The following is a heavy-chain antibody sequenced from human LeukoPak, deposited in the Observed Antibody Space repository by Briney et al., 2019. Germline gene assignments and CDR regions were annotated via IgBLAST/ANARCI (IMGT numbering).Heavy chain of an antibody. CDR2: ISGSGGST. CDR1: GFTFSSYA. Sequence: PGGSLRLSCAASGFTFSSYAMSWVRQTPVKGLEWVSVISGSGGSTYYADSVKGRFTISRVNSKNTLYLQMNSLRAEDTAVYYCAKEGGYYDILTGFLKYFDYWGQGTLVTVSS. D-gene: IGHD3-9*01. J-gene: IGHJ4*02. V-gene: IGHV3-23*01. CDR3: AKEGGYYDILTGFLKYFDY.